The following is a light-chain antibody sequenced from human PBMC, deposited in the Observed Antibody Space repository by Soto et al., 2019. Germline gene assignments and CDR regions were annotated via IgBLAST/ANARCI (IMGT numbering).Light chain of an antibody. CDR2: GAS. CDR1: QDISSS. CDR3: QHYYSSPPP. Sequence: AIRMTQSPSSFSASIGDRVTITCRASQDISSSLGWYQQIPGRAPKLLISGASNLQSGVPSRFSGSGSGTDFTLTISSLQSEDFATYYCQHYYSSPPPFGQGTKVEIK. J-gene: IGKJ1*01. V-gene: IGKV1-8*01.